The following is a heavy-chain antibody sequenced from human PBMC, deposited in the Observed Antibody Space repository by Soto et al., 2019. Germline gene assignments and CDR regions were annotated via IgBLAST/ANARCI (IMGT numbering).Heavy chain of an antibody. D-gene: IGHD5-12*01. V-gene: IGHV4-34*01. Sequence: QVQLQQRGAGLLKPAETLSLTCDVYGGSFSDYYWNWIRQPPEKGLEWIGEINHSGRSNYNPSLKSRVTISVDAYKNQCSLKVNSVTAADTAVYYCARRAKYSGTWFFDYWGQGTLVTVSS. CDR1: GGSFSDYY. CDR2: INHSGRS. CDR3: ARRAKYSGTWFFDY. J-gene: IGHJ4*02.